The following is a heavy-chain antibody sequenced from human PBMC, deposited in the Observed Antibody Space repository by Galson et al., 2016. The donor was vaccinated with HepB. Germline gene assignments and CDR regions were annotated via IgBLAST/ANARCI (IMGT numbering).Heavy chain of an antibody. V-gene: IGHV1-2*04. CDR1: GYTFTDYF. D-gene: IGHD2-21*02. CDR2: IHPNSGDT. Sequence: SVKVSCKASGYTFTDYFMHWVRQVPGQGLEWVGWIHPNSGDTKYAQKFQGWVNMTRDRSTSTVYMELSRATSDDTAVYYCARGVTYYGLHYGMDVWGQGTSVTVSS. CDR3: ARGVTYYGLHYGMDV. J-gene: IGHJ6*02.